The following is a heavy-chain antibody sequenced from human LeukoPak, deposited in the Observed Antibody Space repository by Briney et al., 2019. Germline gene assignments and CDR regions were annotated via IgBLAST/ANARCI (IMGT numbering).Heavy chain of an antibody. CDR1: GGSISSSSYY. J-gene: IGHJ6*03. CDR3: ARHHDYGGQYYYYYYYMDV. Sequence: SETLSLTCTVSGGSISSSSYYWGWIRQPPGKGLEWIGSIYYSGSTYYNPSLKSRVTISVDTSKNQFSLKLSSVTAADTAVYYCARHHDYGGQYYYYYYYMDVWGKGTTVTVSS. CDR2: IYYSGST. D-gene: IGHD4-23*01. V-gene: IGHV4-39*01.